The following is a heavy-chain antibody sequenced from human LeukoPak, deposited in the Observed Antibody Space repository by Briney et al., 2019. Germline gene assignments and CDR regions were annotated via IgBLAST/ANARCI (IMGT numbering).Heavy chain of an antibody. CDR2: IRYDGSNK. CDR1: RFTFSNYG. J-gene: IGHJ6*03. D-gene: IGHD2-2*02. V-gene: IGHV3-30*02. CDR3: AKGYCSSSSCYRDYYHYMDV. Sequence: GGSLGLSCAASRFTFSNYGMHWVRQAPGKGLEWVTFIRYDGSNKYYADSVKGRFTISRDNSKNTLYLHMNSLKPEDTAVYYCAKGYCSSSSCYRDYYHYMDVWGKGTTVTVSS.